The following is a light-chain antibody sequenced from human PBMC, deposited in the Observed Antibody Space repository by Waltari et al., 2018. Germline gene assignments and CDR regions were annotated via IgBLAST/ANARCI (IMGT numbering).Light chain of an antibody. J-gene: IGLJ1*01. CDR3: QVWDRSRDHV. CDR2: YNT. V-gene: IGLV3-21*04. Sequence: SYVLTQPPSVSVAPGETATITCGGDSTAMRDVHWYQQRAGQAPRLVISYNTVRPSGIPERFSGSTSGTTSTLTISRVEAGDEADYYCQVWDRSRDHVFGAGTKVTVL. CDR1: STAMRD.